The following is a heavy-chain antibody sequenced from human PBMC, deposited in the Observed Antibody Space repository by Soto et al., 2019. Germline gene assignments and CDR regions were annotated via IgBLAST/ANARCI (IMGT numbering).Heavy chain of an antibody. Sequence: ASVKVSCKASGYTFTGYYMHWLRQAPGQGLEWMGWINPNSGGTNYAQKFQGWVTMTRDTSISTAYMELSRLRSDDTAVYYCARDRVRSSSSRPYYYYGMDVWGQGTTVTVSS. CDR1: GYTFTGYY. CDR3: ARDRVRSSSSRPYYYYGMDV. CDR2: INPNSGGT. V-gene: IGHV1-2*04. J-gene: IGHJ6*02. D-gene: IGHD6-6*01.